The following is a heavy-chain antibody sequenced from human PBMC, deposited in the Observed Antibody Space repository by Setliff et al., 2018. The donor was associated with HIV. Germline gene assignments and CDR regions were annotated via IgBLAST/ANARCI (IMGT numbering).Heavy chain of an antibody. Sequence: SETLSLTCTVSGGSFSDYYRSWIRQPPGKGLEWIGYIYTSGSTYYNPSLKSRVTISVDTSKNQFSLKLSSVTAADTAVYYCARAAGTFNWFDPWGQGTLVTVSS. CDR2: IYTSGST. CDR3: ARAAGTFNWFDP. J-gene: IGHJ5*02. CDR1: GGSFSDYY. V-gene: IGHV4-59*06. D-gene: IGHD6-13*01.